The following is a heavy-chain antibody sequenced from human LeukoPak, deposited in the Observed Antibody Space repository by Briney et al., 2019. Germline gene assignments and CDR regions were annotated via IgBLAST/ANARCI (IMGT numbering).Heavy chain of an antibody. J-gene: IGHJ4*02. D-gene: IGHD3-16*01. CDR1: GGSISSGSYF. CDR3: ARETKAGGYSFDY. V-gene: IGHV4-39*07. Sequence: SETLSLTCTASGGSISSGSYFWGWIRQPPGKGLEWIGSIYYSGSTYYNPSLKGRVTISVDTSKNQFSLKLSSVTAADTAVYYCARETKAGGYSFDYWGQGTLVTVSS. CDR2: IYYSGST.